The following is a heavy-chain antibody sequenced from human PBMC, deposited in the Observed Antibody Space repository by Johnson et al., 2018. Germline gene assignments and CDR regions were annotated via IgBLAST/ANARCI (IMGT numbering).Heavy chain of an antibody. J-gene: IGHJ1*01. V-gene: IGHV3-9*01. Sequence: VQLVQSGGGLVQXGRSLRLSCAASGFTFDDYAMHWVRQAPGKGLEWVSGISWNSGSIGYADSVKGRFTISRDNSKNTLYLQMKSLRAEDTAVYNCAKDGRLLRYFDWAFIFQHWGQGTLVTVSS. CDR2: ISWNSGSI. CDR1: GFTFDDYA. D-gene: IGHD3-9*01. CDR3: AKDGRLLRYFDWAFIFQH.